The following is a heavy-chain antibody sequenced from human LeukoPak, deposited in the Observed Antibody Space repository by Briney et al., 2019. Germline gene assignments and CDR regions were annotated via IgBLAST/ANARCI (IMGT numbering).Heavy chain of an antibody. J-gene: IGHJ4*02. Sequence: GGSLRLSCAASGFTFSHYGMHWVRQAPGKGLEWVSYISLSSSSIYYADSLKGRFTISRDNAKNSLYLQMNSLRAEDTAVYYCARSWELPFDYWGQGTLVTVSS. CDR2: ISLSSSSI. CDR3: ARSWELPFDY. V-gene: IGHV3-48*01. CDR1: GFTFSHYG. D-gene: IGHD1-26*01.